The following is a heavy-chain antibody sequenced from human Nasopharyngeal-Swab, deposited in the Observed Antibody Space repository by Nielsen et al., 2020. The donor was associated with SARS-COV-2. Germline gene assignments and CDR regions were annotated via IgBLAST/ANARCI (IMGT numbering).Heavy chain of an antibody. V-gene: IGHV5-51*01. CDR3: ARQYDILTGPFRGAFDI. CDR1: GYSFSKYW. J-gene: IGHJ3*02. D-gene: IGHD3-9*01. Sequence: GESLKISCKGSGYSFSKYWIGWVRQMPGKGLEWMWIIYPGDSATRKSPSFQGQVTISADKSISTAYLQWSSLKTSDTAMYYCARQYDILTGPFRGAFDIWGQGTMVTVSS. CDR2: IYPGDSAT.